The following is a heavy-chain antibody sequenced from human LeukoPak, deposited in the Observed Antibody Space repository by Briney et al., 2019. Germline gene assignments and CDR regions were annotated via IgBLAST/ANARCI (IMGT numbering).Heavy chain of an antibody. J-gene: IGHJ3*02. D-gene: IGHD3-22*01. CDR2: ISWNSGSI. CDR1: GFTFDDYA. CDR3: AKDRAGSGYPDAFDI. V-gene: IGHV3-9*01. Sequence: PGRSLTLSCAASGFTFDDYAMHWVRQAPGKGLEWVSGISWNSGSIGYADSVKGRFTISRDNAKNSLYLQMNSLSAEGTALYYCAKDRAGSGYPDAFDIWGQGTMVTVSS.